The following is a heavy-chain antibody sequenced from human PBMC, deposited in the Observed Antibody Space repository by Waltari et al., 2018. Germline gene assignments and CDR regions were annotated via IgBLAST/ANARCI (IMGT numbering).Heavy chain of an antibody. Sequence: QVQLQQWGAGLLTPSETLSLTCAVYGGSFSGYYWSWIRQPPGKGLEWIGEINHSGSTNYNPSLKSRVTISVDTSKNQFSLKLSSVTAADTAVYYCAREVRVRGIDYWGQGTLVTVSS. V-gene: IGHV4-34*01. CDR2: INHSGST. J-gene: IGHJ4*02. CDR3: AREVRVRGIDY. CDR1: GGSFSGYY. D-gene: IGHD3-10*01.